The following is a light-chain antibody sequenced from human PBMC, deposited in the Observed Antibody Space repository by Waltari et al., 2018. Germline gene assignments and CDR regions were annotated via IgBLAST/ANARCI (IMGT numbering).Light chain of an antibody. J-gene: IGLJ3*02. CDR1: SSDVGAYNY. CDR2: DVN. Sequence: QSALTQPASVSGSPGQSITIPCTGTSSDVGAYNYVSWYKQHPGKAPKLMIYDVNKRPSGVSNRFSGSKSANTASLTISGLQAEDEADYYCSSYTTSSTWVFGGGTKLTVL. CDR3: SSYTTSSTWV. V-gene: IGLV2-14*01.